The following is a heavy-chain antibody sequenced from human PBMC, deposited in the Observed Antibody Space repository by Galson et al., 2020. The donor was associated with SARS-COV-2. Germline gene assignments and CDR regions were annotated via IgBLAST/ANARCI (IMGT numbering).Heavy chain of an antibody. CDR3: ARDSPPYNTSQLGMDV. Sequence: SVKVSCKAFGGNFRNYVISWVRQAPGQGLEWMGGIIPIFGAANYAQKFHGRLTITADESTSIAYMELRSLRSEDTALYYCARDSPPYNTSQLGMDVWGQGTTVTVSS. V-gene: IGHV1-69*13. CDR2: IIPIFGAA. D-gene: IGHD1-1*01. J-gene: IGHJ6*02. CDR1: GGNFRNYV.